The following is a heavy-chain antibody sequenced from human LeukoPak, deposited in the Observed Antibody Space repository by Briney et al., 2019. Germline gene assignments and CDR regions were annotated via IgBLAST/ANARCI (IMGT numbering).Heavy chain of an antibody. V-gene: IGHV3-30-3*01. CDR3: ARDQIRYSYGNYYYGMDV. Sequence: PGGSPRLSCAASGFTFSSYAMHWVRQAPGKGLEWVAVISYDGSNKYYADSVKGRFTISRDNSNNTLYLQMNSLRAEDTAVYYCARDQIRYSYGNYYYGMDVWGQGTTVTVSS. CDR1: GFTFSSYA. J-gene: IGHJ6*02. CDR2: ISYDGSNK. D-gene: IGHD5-18*01.